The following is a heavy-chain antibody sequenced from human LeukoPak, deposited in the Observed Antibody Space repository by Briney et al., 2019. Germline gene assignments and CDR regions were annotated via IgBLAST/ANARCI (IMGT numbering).Heavy chain of an antibody. J-gene: IGHJ5*02. Sequence: SQTLSLTFAISGDSVSSNSAAWNWIRQSPSRGLEWLGRTYYRSKWYNDYAVSVKSRITINPDTSKNQFSLQLNSVTPEDTAVYYCARDLASSSVKRGGNWFDPWGQGTLVTVSS. CDR2: TYYRSKWYN. V-gene: IGHV6-1*01. CDR1: GDSVSSNSAA. CDR3: ARDLASSSVKRGGNWFDP. D-gene: IGHD3-22*01.